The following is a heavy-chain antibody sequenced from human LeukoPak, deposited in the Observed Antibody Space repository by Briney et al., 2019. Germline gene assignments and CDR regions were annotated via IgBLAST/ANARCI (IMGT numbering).Heavy chain of an antibody. V-gene: IGHV4-59*12. CDR1: GGSISSYY. CDR2: IYYSGST. J-gene: IGHJ3*02. CDR3: GRDSSDGPTFEI. Sequence: SETLSLTCTVPGGSISSYYWSWIREPPGKRLEWIEYIYYSGSTNYNPSLKSRVTISVDTSKNQFSLKVSSVTAADTAVYYCGRDSSDGPTFEIWGQGTMVTVSS.